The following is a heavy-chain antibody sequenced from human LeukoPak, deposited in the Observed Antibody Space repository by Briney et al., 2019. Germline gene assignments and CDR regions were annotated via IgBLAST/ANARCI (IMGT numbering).Heavy chain of an antibody. D-gene: IGHD2-21*02. CDR3: ARAYCGGDCYSNWFDP. CDR1: GYTLTSYY. CDR2: INPSGGST. Sequence: ASVKVSCKASGYTLTSYYMHWVRQAPGQGLEWMGIINPSGGSTSYAQKFQGRVTMTRDTSTSTVYMELSSLRSEDTAVYYCARAYCGGDCYSNWFDPWGQGTLVTVSS. J-gene: IGHJ5*02. V-gene: IGHV1-46*01.